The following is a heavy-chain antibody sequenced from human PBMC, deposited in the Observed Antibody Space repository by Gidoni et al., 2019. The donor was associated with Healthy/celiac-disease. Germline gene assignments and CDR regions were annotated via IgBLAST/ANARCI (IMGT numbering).Heavy chain of an antibody. D-gene: IGHD1-26*01. Sequence: QVQLVESGGGVVQRGRSLRLSCAASGFTFSSYGMHWVRQAPGKGLEWVAVISYDGSNKYYADSVKGRFTISRDNSKNTLYLQMNSLRAEDTAVYYCAKPSGSYWRGDFDYWGQGTLVTVSS. CDR1: GFTFSSYG. V-gene: IGHV3-30*18. CDR2: ISYDGSNK. J-gene: IGHJ4*02. CDR3: AKPSGSYWRGDFDY.